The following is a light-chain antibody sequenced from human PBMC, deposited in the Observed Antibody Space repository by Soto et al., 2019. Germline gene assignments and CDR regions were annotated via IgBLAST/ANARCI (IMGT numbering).Light chain of an antibody. CDR3: QQYDTYTWT. J-gene: IGKJ1*01. CDR2: KAS. CDR1: QSISDW. Sequence: DVQMTQSPSTLSASVGDRVTITCRASQSISDWLAWYQQKPGKAPKLLIYKASSLQSVVPSRFSGSGSGTEFTLTISSLQPDDFATYYCQQYDTYTWTFGPGTKVEVK. V-gene: IGKV1-5*03.